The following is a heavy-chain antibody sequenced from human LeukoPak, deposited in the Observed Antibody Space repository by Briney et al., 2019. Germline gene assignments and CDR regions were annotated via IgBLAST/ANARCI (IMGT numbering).Heavy chain of an antibody. CDR3: AELGITMIGGV. V-gene: IGHV3-48*03. Sequence: GTLSLTCGVSGDSISSHDWWSWVRQAPGKGLEWVSYISSSGSTIYYADSVKGRFTISRDNAKNSLYLQMNSLRAEDTAVYYCAELGITMIGGVWGKGTTVTISS. J-gene: IGHJ6*04. D-gene: IGHD3-10*02. CDR1: GDSISSHD. CDR2: ISSSGSTI.